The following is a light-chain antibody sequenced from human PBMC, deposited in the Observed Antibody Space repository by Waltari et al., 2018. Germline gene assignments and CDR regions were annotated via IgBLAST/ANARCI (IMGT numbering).Light chain of an antibody. CDR2: NAS. J-gene: IGKJ4*01. CDR3: QQRGSWPLT. CDR1: QCISNY. V-gene: IGKV3-11*01. Sequence: EIVLTQSPATLSLSTGERAPLSCRASQCISNYLAWYQQKPGQAPRLLMYNASNRTTGIPARFSGSGTGTDFTLTVSSLEPEDFAVYYCQQRGSWPLTFGGGTKVEIK.